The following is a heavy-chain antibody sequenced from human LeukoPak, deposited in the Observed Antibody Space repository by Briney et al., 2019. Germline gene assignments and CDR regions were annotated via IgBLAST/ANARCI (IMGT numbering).Heavy chain of an antibody. Sequence: GASVKVSCKASGGVFTTYAISWVRQAPGQGLEWMGSIIPFLGTTNYAQKFQGRVTITADEPTRTVYMELTYVRSDDTAVYYCTIIPNVILFTHYFEYWGQGTLVTVSS. CDR1: GGVFTTYA. CDR3: TIIPNVILFTHYFEY. D-gene: IGHD2-21*01. CDR2: IIPFLGTT. V-gene: IGHV1-69*11. J-gene: IGHJ4*02.